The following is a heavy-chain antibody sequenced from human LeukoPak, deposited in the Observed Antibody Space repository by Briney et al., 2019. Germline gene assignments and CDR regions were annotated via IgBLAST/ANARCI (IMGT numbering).Heavy chain of an antibody. Sequence: SETLSLXCTVSGDSISSYYWSWIRQPAGKGLEWIGRIYTSGSTNYNPSLESRVTISVDTSKNQFSLKLSSVTAADTAVYYCARDSPIAVAVFDYWGQGTLVTVSS. J-gene: IGHJ4*02. D-gene: IGHD6-19*01. CDR2: IYTSGST. V-gene: IGHV4-4*07. CDR3: ARDSPIAVAVFDY. CDR1: GDSISSYY.